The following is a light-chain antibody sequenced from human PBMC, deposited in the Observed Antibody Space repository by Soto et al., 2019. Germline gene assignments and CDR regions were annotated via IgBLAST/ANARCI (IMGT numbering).Light chain of an antibody. J-gene: IGLJ2*01. CDR1: SSDVGGYNY. Sequence: QSALTQPASVSGSPGQSITISCTGTSSDVGGYNYVSWYQQHPGKGPKLLICEVNNRPSGVSNRFSGSKSGNTASLTISGLQAEDEADYYCNSYTSSSTRVFGGGTKLTVL. CDR2: EVN. V-gene: IGLV2-14*01. CDR3: NSYTSSSTRV.